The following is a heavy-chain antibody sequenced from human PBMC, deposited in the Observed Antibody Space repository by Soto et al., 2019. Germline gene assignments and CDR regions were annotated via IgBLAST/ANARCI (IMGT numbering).Heavy chain of an antibody. J-gene: IGHJ6*02. D-gene: IGHD2-21*02. CDR1: GDSISRRNW. Sequence: QVQLQESGPGLVKPSGTLSLSCAVSGDSISRRNWWSWVRQSPGQGLEWIGEIHHSGSTNYNLSLKRRVTISIDKSKNHFSLSLTSVTAADTAVYYCARATAVADAIVYGLDVWGQGTAVTVSS. CDR3: ARATAVADAIVYGLDV. CDR2: IHHSGST. V-gene: IGHV4-4*02.